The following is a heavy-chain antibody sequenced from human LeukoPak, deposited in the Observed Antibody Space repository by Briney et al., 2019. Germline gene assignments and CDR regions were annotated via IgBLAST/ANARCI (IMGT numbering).Heavy chain of an antibody. J-gene: IGHJ4*02. CDR2: ISSSSSTI. D-gene: IGHD6-19*01. CDR1: GFTFSSYS. V-gene: IGHV3-48*01. CDR3: ARGTLRWLAPFDY. Sequence: GGSLRLSCAASGFTFSSYSMNWVRQAPGKGLEWVPYISSSSSTIYYADSVKGRFTISRDNAKNSLYLQMNSLRAEDTAVYYCARGTLRWLAPFDYWGQGTLVTVSS.